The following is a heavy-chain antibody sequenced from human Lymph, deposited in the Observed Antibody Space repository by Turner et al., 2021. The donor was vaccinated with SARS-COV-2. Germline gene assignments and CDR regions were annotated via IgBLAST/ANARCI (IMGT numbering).Heavy chain of an antibody. V-gene: IGHV1-46*01. CDR2: INPSGDST. D-gene: IGHD2-15*01. Sequence: QVQLVQSGAEVKKPRASVKVSCKASGYTFTSYYMHWVRQAPGQGLEWMGIINPSGDSTSYAQKFQGRVTMTRDTSTSTVYMELSSLGSEDTAVYYCARVGPGGFDYWGQGTPVTVSS. CDR1: GYTFTSYY. CDR3: ARVGPGGFDY. J-gene: IGHJ4*02.